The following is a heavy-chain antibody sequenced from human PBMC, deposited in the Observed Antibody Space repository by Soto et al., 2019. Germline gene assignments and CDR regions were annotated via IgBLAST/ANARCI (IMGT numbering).Heavy chain of an antibody. J-gene: IGHJ4*02. CDR2: IYQGGST. Sequence: SSETLSLTGAVSGYSISSGYYWGWLRQPPGKGLEWIGSIYQGGSTYYNPSLNSRVTLSIDMTNNHVSLILNSVTAADTAVYYCVRAGPWVTYCPESSPYTLETWLVNWGQGALVAVSS. CDR1: GYSISSGYY. V-gene: IGHV4-38-2*01. D-gene: IGHD3-16*01. CDR3: VRAGPWVTYCPESSPYTLETWLVN.